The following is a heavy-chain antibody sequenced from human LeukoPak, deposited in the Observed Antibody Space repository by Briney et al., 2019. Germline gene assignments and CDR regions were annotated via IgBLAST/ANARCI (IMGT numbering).Heavy chain of an antibody. CDR1: GYTFTSYG. Sequence: ASVKVSCKASGYTFTSYGISWVRQAPGQGIEWMGWISAYNGNTNYAQKLQGRVTMTTDTSTSTAYMELRSLRSDDTAVYYCARRSGGIAAAGAFDIWGQGTMVTVSS. J-gene: IGHJ3*02. V-gene: IGHV1-18*04. CDR2: ISAYNGNT. D-gene: IGHD6-13*01. CDR3: ARRSGGIAAAGAFDI.